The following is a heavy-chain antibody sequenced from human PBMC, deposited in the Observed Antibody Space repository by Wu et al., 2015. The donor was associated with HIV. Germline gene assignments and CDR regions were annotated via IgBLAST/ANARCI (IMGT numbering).Heavy chain of an antibody. CDR1: GYIINTYG. CDR3: TRDLGNYPGIFFDY. D-gene: IGHD3-16*02. V-gene: IGHV1-18*01. J-gene: IGHJ4*02. CDR2: ISGYNGNT. Sequence: QVQLVQSGAEVKNPGASVKVSCKASGYIINTYGISWVRQAPGQGLEWMGWISGYNGNTNYVQKFQGRVTMTTDTSTSTAYMELRSLRSDDTAVYYCTRDLGNYPGIFFDYWAREPWSPSPQ.